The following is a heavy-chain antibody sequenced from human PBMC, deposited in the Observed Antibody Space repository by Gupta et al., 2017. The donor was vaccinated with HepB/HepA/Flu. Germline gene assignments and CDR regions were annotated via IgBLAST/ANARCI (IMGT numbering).Heavy chain of an antibody. D-gene: IGHD4-23*01. J-gene: IGHJ6*02. V-gene: IGHV4-30-4*01. CDR3: ARDRHDGNYDGPLEDYYYYYGMDV. Sequence: QVQLQESGPGLVKPSQTLSLTCTVSGGSISSGDYYWSWIRQPPGKGLEWIGYIYYSGSTYYNPSLKSRVTISVDTSKNQFSLKLSSVTAADTAVYYCARDRHDGNYDGPLEDYYYYYGMDVWGQGTTVTVSS. CDR2: IYYSGST. CDR1: GGSISSGDYY.